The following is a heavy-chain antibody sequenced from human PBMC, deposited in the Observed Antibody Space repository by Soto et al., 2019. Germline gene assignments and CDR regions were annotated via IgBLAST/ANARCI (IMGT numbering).Heavy chain of an antibody. Sequence: PGGSLRLSCAASGFTFSNAWMSWVRQAPGKGLEWVGRIKSKTDGGTTDYAAPVKGRFTISRDDSKNTLYLQMNSLKTEDTAVYYCTTVFRDGYNFAHFDYWGQGTLVTVSS. D-gene: IGHD5-12*01. CDR3: TTVFRDGYNFAHFDY. V-gene: IGHV3-15*01. CDR2: IKSKTDGGTT. J-gene: IGHJ4*02. CDR1: GFTFSNAW.